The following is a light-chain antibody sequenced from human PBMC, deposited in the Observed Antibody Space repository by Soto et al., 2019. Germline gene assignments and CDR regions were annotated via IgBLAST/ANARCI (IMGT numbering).Light chain of an antibody. V-gene: IGKV1-39*01. CDR2: AAS. CDR3: QQSYGVPFT. CDR1: QNIYTF. Sequence: DIQMTQPPSSMSASVGDRVTITCRASQNIYTFLNWYQQKPGKAPRLLIYAASSLPSGVPSRFSGSGSGTDFALTISSLQPEDFATYFCQQSYGVPFTFGQGTKLEIK. J-gene: IGKJ2*01.